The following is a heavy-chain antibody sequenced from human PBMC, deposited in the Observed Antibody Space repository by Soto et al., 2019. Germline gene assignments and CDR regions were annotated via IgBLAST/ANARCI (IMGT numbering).Heavy chain of an antibody. V-gene: IGHV1-18*01. Sequence: QVQLVQSGPEVKKPGASVKVSCKASSYIFTEYGLSWVRQAPGQGLEWLGWISTDNGDTNYAQRLRGRVSMTTDTSTSTAYMELRSLRSDDTATYYCARVTLGAWGQGTMVTVSS. CDR3: ARVTLGA. J-gene: IGHJ3*01. CDR1: SYIFTEYG. CDR2: ISTDNGDT.